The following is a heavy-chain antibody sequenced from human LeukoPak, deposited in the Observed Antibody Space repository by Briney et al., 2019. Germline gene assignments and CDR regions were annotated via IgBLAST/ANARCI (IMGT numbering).Heavy chain of an antibody. CDR2: IYWDDDK. D-gene: IGHD6-19*01. V-gene: IGHV2-5*02. Sequence: SGPTLVKPTQTLTLTRTFSGFSLSTSGVGVGWIRQPPGKALEWLALIYWDDDKRYSPSLKSRLTITKDTSKNQVVLTMTNMDPVDTATYYCAHRPYSSGCFNYWGQGTLVTVSS. J-gene: IGHJ4*02. CDR3: AHRPYSSGCFNY. CDR1: GFSLSTSGVG.